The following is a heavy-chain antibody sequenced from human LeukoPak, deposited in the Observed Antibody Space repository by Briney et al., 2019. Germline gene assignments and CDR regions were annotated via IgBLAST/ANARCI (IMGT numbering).Heavy chain of an antibody. CDR3: ARRILTGYSYYFDC. V-gene: IGHV4-30-2*03. J-gene: IGHJ4*02. CDR2: IYYSGST. Sequence: PSETLSLTCAVSGGSISSGGYSWSWIRQPPGKGLEWIGYIYYSGSTYYNPSLKSRVTISVDTSKNQFSLKLSSVTAADTAVYYCARRILTGYSYYFDCWGQGTLVTVSS. D-gene: IGHD3-9*01. CDR1: GGSISSGGYS.